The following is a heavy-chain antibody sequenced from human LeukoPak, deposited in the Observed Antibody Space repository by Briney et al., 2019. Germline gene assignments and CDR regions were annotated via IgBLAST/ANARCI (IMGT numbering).Heavy chain of an antibody. CDR3: ARAETTVTRPHWFDS. CDR2: ISGSSSYI. Sequence: PGGSLRLSCAASGFTLSDYYMNWLRQAPGKGLEWVSYISGSSSYIYYADSVKGRFTISRDNAKNSLYLQMNSLRAEDTAVYYCARAETTVTRPHWFDSWGQGTLVTVSS. CDR1: GFTLSDYY. J-gene: IGHJ5*01. V-gene: IGHV3-11*04. D-gene: IGHD4-17*01.